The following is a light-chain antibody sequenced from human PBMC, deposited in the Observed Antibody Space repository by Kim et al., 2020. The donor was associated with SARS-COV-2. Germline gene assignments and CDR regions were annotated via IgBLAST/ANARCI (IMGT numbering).Light chain of an antibody. V-gene: IGKV1-39*01. CDR3: QQSWSTLWT. CDR2: SAS. Sequence: SASVGDRVTLTCQASQNLIDFLKWYHQKPGMAPALLISSASSLQTGVPSRFSGSGSGTHFTLTISSLQPEDVGTYYCQQSWSTLWTFGQGTKLEI. J-gene: IGKJ1*01. CDR1: QNLIDF.